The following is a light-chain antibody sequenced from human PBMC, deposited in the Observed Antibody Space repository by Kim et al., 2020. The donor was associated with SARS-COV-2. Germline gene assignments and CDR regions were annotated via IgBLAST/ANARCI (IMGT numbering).Light chain of an antibody. Sequence: EIVLTQSPATLSLSPGERATLSCRASQSVSSYLAWYQQEPGQAPRLLIYDASNRATGIPARFSGSGSGTDFTLTISSLEPEDFAVYYCQQRSNWPPRYTFGQGTKLEI. CDR3: QQRSNWPPRYT. CDR1: QSVSSY. V-gene: IGKV3-11*01. J-gene: IGKJ2*01. CDR2: DAS.